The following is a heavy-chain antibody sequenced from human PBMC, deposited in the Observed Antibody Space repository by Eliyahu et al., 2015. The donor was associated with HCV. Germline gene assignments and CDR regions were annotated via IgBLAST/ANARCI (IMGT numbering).Heavy chain of an antibody. CDR3: ARGWGHSSGWYSFLFDY. Sequence: QVQLQQWGAGLLKPSETLSLTCAVYGGSFSGYYWSWIRQPPGKGLEVDWGIHSWWSPQLQPSLKSRVTISVDTSKNQFSLKLSSVTAADTAVYYCARGWGHSSGWYSFLFDYWGQGTLVTVSS. J-gene: IGHJ4*02. D-gene: IGHD6-19*01. CDR1: GGSFSGYY. CDR2: HSWWSP. V-gene: IGHV4-34*01.